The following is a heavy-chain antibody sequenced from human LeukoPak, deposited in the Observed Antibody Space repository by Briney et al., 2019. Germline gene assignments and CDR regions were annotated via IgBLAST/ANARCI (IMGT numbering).Heavy chain of an antibody. CDR3: TRRYVGQRGGAGYRDS. D-gene: IGHD3-16*01. Sequence: GGSLRLSCVASGFSFSAYIMHWVRQAPGKGLEYVSAIRSDGSSTFYPNSVKGRFTISRDNSKSTLYLQMDSLRAEDTAVYYCTRRYVGQRGGAGYRDSWGQGALVTVSS. J-gene: IGHJ4*02. CDR2: IRSDGSST. V-gene: IGHV3-64*01. CDR1: GFSFSAYI.